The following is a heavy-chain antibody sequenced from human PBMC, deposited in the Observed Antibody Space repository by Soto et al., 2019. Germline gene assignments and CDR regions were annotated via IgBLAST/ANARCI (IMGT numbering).Heavy chain of an antibody. CDR2: ISGSGGST. Sequence: PGGSLRLSCAASGFTFSSYAMSWVRQAPGKGLEWVSAISGSGGSTYYADSVKGRFTISRDNSKNTLYLQMNSLRAEDTAVYYCAKDLGYDYPGVPAAMRVYWGQGTLVTVSS. D-gene: IGHD2-2*01. V-gene: IGHV3-23*01. J-gene: IGHJ4*02. CDR3: AKDLGYDYPGVPAAMRVY. CDR1: GFTFSSYA.